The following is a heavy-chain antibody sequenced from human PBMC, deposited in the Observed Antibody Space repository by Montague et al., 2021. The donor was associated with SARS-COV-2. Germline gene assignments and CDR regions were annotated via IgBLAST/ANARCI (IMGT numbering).Heavy chain of an antibody. D-gene: IGHD2/OR15-2a*01. CDR3: ATGGASAWAFAFYYGMDV. CDR1: GYTLTELS. J-gene: IGHJ6*02. V-gene: IGHV1-24*01. Sequence: SVRLSCKVSGYTLTELSMHWVRQAPGKGLEWMGGFDPEDGETIYAQKFQGRVTMTEDTSTDTAYMELSSLRSEDTAVYYCATGGASAWAFAFYYGMDVWGQGTTVTVSS. CDR2: FDPEDGET.